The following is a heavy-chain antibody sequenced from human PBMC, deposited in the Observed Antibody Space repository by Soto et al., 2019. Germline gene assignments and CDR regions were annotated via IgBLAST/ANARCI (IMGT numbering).Heavy chain of an antibody. Sequence: SETLSLTCAVYGGSFSGYYWSWIRQPPGKGLEWIGEINHSGSTNYNPSLKSRVTISVDTSKNQFSLKLSSVTAADTAVYYCARGGLAAADNFDYWGQGTLVTVSS. V-gene: IGHV4-34*01. CDR2: INHSGST. CDR1: GGSFSGYY. CDR3: ARGGLAAADNFDY. D-gene: IGHD6-13*01. J-gene: IGHJ4*02.